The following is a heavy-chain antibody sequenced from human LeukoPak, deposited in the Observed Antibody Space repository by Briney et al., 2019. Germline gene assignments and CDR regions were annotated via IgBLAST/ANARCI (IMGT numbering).Heavy chain of an antibody. J-gene: IGHJ3*02. CDR2: INAGNGNT. V-gene: IGHV1-3*01. CDR3: ARDSQVGATKIDDAFDI. CDR1: GYTFTSYA. Sequence: ASVKVSCKASGYTFTSYATHWVRQAPGQRLEWMGWINAGNGNTKYSQKFQGRVTITRDTSASTAYMELSSLRSEDTAVYYCARDSQVGATKIDDAFDIWGQGTMVTVSS. D-gene: IGHD1-26*01.